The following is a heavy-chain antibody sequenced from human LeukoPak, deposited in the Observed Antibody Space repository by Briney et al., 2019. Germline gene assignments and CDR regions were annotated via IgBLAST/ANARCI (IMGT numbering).Heavy chain of an antibody. CDR3: ARFPERYYFDY. D-gene: IGHD3-9*01. CDR2: IKLDGSEK. J-gene: IGHJ4*02. CDR1: GFTFSSYW. Sequence: GGSLRLSCAASGFTFSSYWMSWVRQAPGKGLEWVANIKLDGSEKYYVDSVKGRFTTSRDNAKNSLYLQMNNLRAEDTAVYYCARFPERYYFDYWGQGTLVTVSS. V-gene: IGHV3-7*01.